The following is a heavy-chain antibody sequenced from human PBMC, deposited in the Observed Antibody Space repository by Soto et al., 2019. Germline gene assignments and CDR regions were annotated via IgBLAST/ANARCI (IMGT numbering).Heavy chain of an antibody. J-gene: IGHJ4*02. CDR1: GFTFSSFG. V-gene: IGHV3-23*01. D-gene: IGHD2-15*01. CDR2: ISKNGGGT. CDR3: AKDSVGVAAPDS. Sequence: GGSLSLSCAASGFTFSSFGMSWVRQAPGKGLEWVSAISKNGGGTYYADSVKGRFTISRDNSKDTLYLQMNSLRAEDTAVYYCAKDSVGVAAPDSWGQGTLVTVSS.